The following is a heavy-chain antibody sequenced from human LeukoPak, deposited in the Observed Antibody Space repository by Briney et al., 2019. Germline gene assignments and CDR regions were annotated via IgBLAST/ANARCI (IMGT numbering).Heavy chain of an antibody. Sequence: GGSLRLSCTASGFTFGDYAMSWVRQAPGKGLEWVGFIRSKAYGGTTEYAASVKGRFTISRDDSKSIAYLQMNSLKTEDTAVYYCTRGGGSGYESRYWGQGTLVTVSS. CDR3: TRGGGSGYESRY. CDR1: GFTFGDYA. D-gene: IGHD5-12*01. CDR2: IRSKAYGGTT. V-gene: IGHV3-49*04. J-gene: IGHJ4*02.